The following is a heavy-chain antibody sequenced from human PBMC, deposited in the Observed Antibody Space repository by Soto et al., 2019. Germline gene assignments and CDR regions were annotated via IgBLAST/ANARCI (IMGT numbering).Heavy chain of an antibody. J-gene: IGHJ5*02. V-gene: IGHV3-48*02. CDR3: AREPSGGDDYPDPRES. D-gene: IGHD4-17*01. CDR1: GFTFRSYS. CDR2: ISSESATV. Sequence: EVQLVESGGGLVQPGGSLRLSCAASGFTFRSYSMHWVRQAPGKGLEWLSYISSESATVYYTDSVKGRFNISRDNAKNSMFLPMNRLSDEDTALFYWAREPSGGDDYPDPRESWGQGTLVTVSS.